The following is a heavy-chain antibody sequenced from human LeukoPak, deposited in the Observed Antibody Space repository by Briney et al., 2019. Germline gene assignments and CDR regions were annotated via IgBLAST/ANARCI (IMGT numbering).Heavy chain of an antibody. J-gene: IGHJ4*02. CDR2: FSVTGTTT. D-gene: IGHD3-10*01. CDR3: WAYGRDLNFDC. Sequence: GGSLRLSCAASGFTFSSYGMNWVRQAPGKGLEWVSTFSVTGTTTYYADSVKGRFTISRDSSKNTLYLQMNSLRAEDTAVYYCWAYGRDLNFDCWGQGTLATVSS. CDR1: GFTFSSYG. V-gene: IGHV3-23*01.